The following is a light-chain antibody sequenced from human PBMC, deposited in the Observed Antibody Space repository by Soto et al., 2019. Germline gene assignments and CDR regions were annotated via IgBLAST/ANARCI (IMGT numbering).Light chain of an antibody. J-gene: IGKJ1*01. Sequence: DIQMSQSPYSLCSSVGDRVTLTCRASQSISSYLNWYQQKPGKAPKLLIYAASTLQSGVPSRFSGSGSGTDFTLTISCLQSEDFATYYCQQYYSYPWTFGQGTKVDIK. CDR3: QQYYSYPWT. CDR2: AAS. CDR1: QSISSY. V-gene: IGKV1-39*01.